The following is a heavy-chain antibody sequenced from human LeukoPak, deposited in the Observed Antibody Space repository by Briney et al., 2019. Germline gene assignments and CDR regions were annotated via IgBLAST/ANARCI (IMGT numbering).Heavy chain of an antibody. J-gene: IGHJ4*02. Sequence: GGSLRLSCVGSGFTLNSYWMHWVRQAPGKGLVWISRINSDASDTNYADFVKGRFTISRDNAKNTVYLQINSLRDEDTAVYYCARICSSTDCLIPDWGQGTLVTVSS. CDR1: GFTLNSYW. CDR3: ARICSSTDCLIPD. V-gene: IGHV3-74*01. CDR2: INSDASDT. D-gene: IGHD2-2*01.